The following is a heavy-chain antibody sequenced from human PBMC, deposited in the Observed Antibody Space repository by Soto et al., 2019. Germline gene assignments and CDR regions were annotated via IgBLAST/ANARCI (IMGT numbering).Heavy chain of an antibody. CDR2: SYDGGRT. D-gene: IGHD7-27*01. J-gene: IGHJ4*02. CDR3: ARGPSGDKVDS. V-gene: IGHV4-30-4*01. CDR1: GGSISTVDYW. Sequence: QVQLQESGPGLVKPSQTLSLTCTVSGGSISTVDYWWSWIRQSPDMGLEWIGHSYDGGRTYNNPSLESRVNVSVDTSKGQLSRTLSSVSAADTAVYYCARGPSGDKVDSWGQGTLVTVSS.